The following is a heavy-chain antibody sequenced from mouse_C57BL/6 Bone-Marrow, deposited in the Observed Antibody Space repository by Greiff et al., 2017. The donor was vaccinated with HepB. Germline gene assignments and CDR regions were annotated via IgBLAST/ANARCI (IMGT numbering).Heavy chain of an antibody. CDR2: IYPGDGDT. V-gene: IGHV1-80*01. J-gene: IGHJ3*01. CDR3: AREIGFAY. CDR1: GYAFSSYW. Sequence: QVQLQQSGAELVKPGASVKISCKASGYAFSSYWMNWVKQGPGKGLEWIGQIYPGDGDTNYNGKFKGKATLTADKSSSTAYMQLSSLTSEDSAVYFCAREIGFAYWGQGTLVTVSA.